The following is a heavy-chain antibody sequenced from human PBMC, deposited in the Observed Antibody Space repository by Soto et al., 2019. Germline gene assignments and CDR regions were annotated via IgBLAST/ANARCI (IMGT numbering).Heavy chain of an antibody. V-gene: IGHV1-69*13. D-gene: IGHD3-10*01. CDR1: GGTFSSYA. Sequence: SVKVSCKASGGTFSSYAISWVRQAPGQGLEWMGGIIPIFGTANYAQKFQGRVTITADESTSTAYMELSSLRAEDTAVYYCAKSRVLLWFGGPGKNWGQGTLVTVSS. CDR3: AKSRVLLWFGGPGKN. J-gene: IGHJ4*02. CDR2: IIPIFGTA.